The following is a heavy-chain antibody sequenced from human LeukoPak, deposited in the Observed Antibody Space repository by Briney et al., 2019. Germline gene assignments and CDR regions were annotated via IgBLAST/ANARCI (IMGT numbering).Heavy chain of an antibody. J-gene: IGHJ4*02. CDR1: GFTFSRYG. D-gene: IGHD6-13*01. V-gene: IGHV3-30*18. Sequence: PGGSLRLSCAASGFTFSRYGMHWVRQAPGKGLEWLAVISNDGTNKNYVDSVKGRFTISRDSSKNTLYLQMNSLRSDDTAVYYCAKAMGSISWAFDSWGQGTLVTVSS. CDR2: ISNDGTNK. CDR3: AKAMGSISWAFDS.